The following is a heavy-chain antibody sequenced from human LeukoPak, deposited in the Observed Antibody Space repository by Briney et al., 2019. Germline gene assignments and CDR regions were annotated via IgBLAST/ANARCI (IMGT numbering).Heavy chain of an antibody. CDR1: GFTFSSYG. CDR3: GRLMGGYDSYFYGMDV. CDR2: ISYDGSNK. Sequence: GGSLRLSCAASGFTFSSYGMHWVRQAPGKGLEWVAVISYDGSNKYYADSVKGRFTISRDNSQNTLYLQMNSLRPEDTAVYYCGRLMGGYDSYFYGMDVWGQGTTVTVSS. D-gene: IGHD5-12*01. V-gene: IGHV3-30*03. J-gene: IGHJ6*02.